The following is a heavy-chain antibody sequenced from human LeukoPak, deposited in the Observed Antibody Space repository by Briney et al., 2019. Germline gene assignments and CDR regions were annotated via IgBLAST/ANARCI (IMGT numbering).Heavy chain of an antibody. Sequence: GESLKISCKGSGYSFTTYWIGWVRQMPGKGLEWMGIIYPGDSDTRYSPSFQGQVTISADKCISTAYLQWSSLKASDTAIYYCARHHCTSTSCYPYYYYAMEVWGPGTKVTVSS. CDR1: GYSFTTYW. V-gene: IGHV5-51*01. J-gene: IGHJ6*02. D-gene: IGHD2-2*01. CDR2: IYPGDSDT. CDR3: ARHHCTSTSCYPYYYYAMEV.